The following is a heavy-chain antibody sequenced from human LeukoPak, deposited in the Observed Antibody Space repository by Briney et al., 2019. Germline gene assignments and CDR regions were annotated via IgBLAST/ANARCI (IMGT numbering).Heavy chain of an antibody. CDR3: ASPRAAAGPADAFDI. D-gene: IGHD6-13*01. CDR1: GGTFSSYA. J-gene: IGHJ3*02. CDR2: IIPILGIA. V-gene: IGHV1-69*04. Sequence: SVKVSCKASGGTFSSYAISWVRQAPGQGLEWMGRIIPILGIANYAQKFQGRVTITADESTSTAYMELSSLRSEDTAVYYCASPRAAAGPADAFDIWGQGTMVTVSS.